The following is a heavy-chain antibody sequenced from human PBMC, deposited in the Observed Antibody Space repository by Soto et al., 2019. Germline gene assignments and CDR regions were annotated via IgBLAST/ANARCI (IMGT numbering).Heavy chain of an antibody. CDR2: INAGNGNT. CDR1: GYTFTSYA. D-gene: IGHD5-18*01. J-gene: IGHJ4*02. CDR3: ARDPGYSYGYN. V-gene: IGHV1-3*01. Sequence: ASVKVSCKASGYTFTSYAMHWVRQAPGQRLEWMGWINAGNGNTKNSQKIQSRVTITRDTSASTAYMDLSSLRSEDTAVYYCARDPGYSYGYNWGQGTLVTVSS.